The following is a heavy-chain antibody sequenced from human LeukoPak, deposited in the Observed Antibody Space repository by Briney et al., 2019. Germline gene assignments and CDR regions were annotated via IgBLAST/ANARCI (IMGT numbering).Heavy chain of an antibody. CDR1: GGTFSSYA. J-gene: IGHJ3*02. V-gene: IGHV1-69*05. CDR3: ARYTYVLLWFGELSSAFDI. CDR2: IIPIFGTA. Sequence: ASVKVSCKASGGTFSSYAINWVRQAPGQGLEWMGRIIPIFGTANYAQKFQGRVTITTDESTSTAYMELSSLRSEDTAVYYCARYTYVLLWFGELSSAFDIWGQGTMVTVSS. D-gene: IGHD3-10*01.